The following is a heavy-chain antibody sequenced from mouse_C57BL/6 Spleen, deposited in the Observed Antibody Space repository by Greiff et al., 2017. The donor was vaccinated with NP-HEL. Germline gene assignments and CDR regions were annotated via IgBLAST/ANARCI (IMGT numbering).Heavy chain of an antibody. V-gene: IGHV14-1*01. D-gene: IGHD1-1*01. J-gene: IGHJ1*03. CDR1: GFNIKDYY. CDR2: IDPEDGDT. CDR3: TTDDYGNHFDV. Sequence: VQLQQSGAELVRPGASVKLSCTASGFNIKDYYMHWVKQRPEQGLEWIGRIDPEDGDTEYAPKFQGKATLTADTSSNTAYLQLSSLTSADTAVYYCTTDDYGNHFDVWGTGTTVTVSS.